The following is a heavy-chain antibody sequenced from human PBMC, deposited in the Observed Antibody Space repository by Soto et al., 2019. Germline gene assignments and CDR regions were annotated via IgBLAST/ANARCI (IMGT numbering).Heavy chain of an antibody. CDR1: GVTFSSYW. J-gene: IGHJ4*02. D-gene: IGHD2-2*01. CDR2: INSDGSST. Sequence: GGSLRLSCAASGVTFSSYWMHWVRQAPGKGLVWVSRINSDGSSTSYADSVKGRFTISRDNAKNTLYLQMNSLRAEDTAVYYCAKDIVVVPAANPGLIDYWGQGTLVTVSS. CDR3: AKDIVVVPAANPGLIDY. V-gene: IGHV3-74*01.